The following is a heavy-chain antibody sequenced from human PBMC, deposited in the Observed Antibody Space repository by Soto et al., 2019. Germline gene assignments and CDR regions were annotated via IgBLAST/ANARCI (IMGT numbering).Heavy chain of an antibody. V-gene: IGHV4-59*01. D-gene: IGHD3-3*01. CDR2: IYYSGST. CDR1: GGSISSYY. J-gene: IGHJ5*02. Sequence: PSETLSLTCTVSGGSISSYYWSWIRQPPGKGLEWIGYIYYSGSTNYNPSLESRVTISVDTSKNQFSLKLSSVTAADTAVYYCARTHHDFWSGYSIRFDPWGQGTLDTVSS. CDR3: ARTHHDFWSGYSIRFDP.